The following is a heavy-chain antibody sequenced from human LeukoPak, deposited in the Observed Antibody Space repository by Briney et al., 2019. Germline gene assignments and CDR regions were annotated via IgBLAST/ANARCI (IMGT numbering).Heavy chain of an antibody. CDR1: GASISSYY. J-gene: IGHJ3*02. CDR3: ARRVTDAFDI. V-gene: IGHV4-59*12. Sequence: SETLSLICTVSGASISSYYWSWIRQPPGKGLEWIGDIYYSGSIKYNPSLKSRVTMSVDTSKNQFSLKLSSVTAADTAVYYCARRVTDAFDIWGQGTMVTVSS. D-gene: IGHD2-21*02. CDR2: IYYSGSI.